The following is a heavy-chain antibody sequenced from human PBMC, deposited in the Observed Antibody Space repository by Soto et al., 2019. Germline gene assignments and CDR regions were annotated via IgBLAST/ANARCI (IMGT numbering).Heavy chain of an antibody. CDR1: GGSISSSSYY. CDR2: IYYSGST. J-gene: IGHJ5*02. CDR3: ARGAPVFYRAASRYWFDP. D-gene: IGHD3-16*02. Sequence: SETLSLTCTVSGGSISSSSYYWGWIRQPPGKGLEWIGSIYYSGSTYYNPSLKSRVTISVDTSKNQFSLKLSSVTAADTAVYYCARGAPVFYRAASRYWFDPWGQGTLVTVSS. V-gene: IGHV4-39*01.